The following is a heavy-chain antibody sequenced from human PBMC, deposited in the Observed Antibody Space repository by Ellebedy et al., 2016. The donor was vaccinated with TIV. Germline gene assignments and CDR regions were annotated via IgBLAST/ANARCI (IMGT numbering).Heavy chain of an antibody. V-gene: IGHV1-46*01. Sequence: AASVKVSCKASGYTFTNYYMHWVRQAPGQGLEWMGVINPTGGGTNYAQNFQGRATMTRDTSTTTVYMELNSLRSDDTAFFYCSRESHQPQVRKGIQYSYYYGMDVWGQGTTVTVSS. J-gene: IGHJ6*02. D-gene: IGHD2-2*01. CDR3: SRESHQPQVRKGIQYSYYYGMDV. CDR2: INPTGGGT. CDR1: GYTFTNYY.